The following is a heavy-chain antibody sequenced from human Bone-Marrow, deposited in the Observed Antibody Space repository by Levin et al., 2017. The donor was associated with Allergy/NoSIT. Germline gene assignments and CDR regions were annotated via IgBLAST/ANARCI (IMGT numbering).Heavy chain of an antibody. V-gene: IGHV3-11*01. J-gene: IGHJ1*01. CDR1: GFIFSDYY. CDR2: ISSSGSSE. CDR3: ARGLDDSNGYYPPKEYVQH. D-gene: IGHD3-22*01. Sequence: GGSLRLSCAASGFIFSDYYMTWIRQAPGKGLECVSYISSSGSSEHYADSVKGRFTISRDNAKNFLFLQMNSLRDEDTAVYYCARGLDDSNGYYPPKEYVQHWGPGTLVIVSS.